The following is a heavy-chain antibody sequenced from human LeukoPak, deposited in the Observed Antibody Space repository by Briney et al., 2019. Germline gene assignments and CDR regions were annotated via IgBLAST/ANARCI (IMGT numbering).Heavy chain of an antibody. D-gene: IGHD3-10*01. Sequence: GGSLRLSCAASELTVSSNYMSWVRPAPGKGLEWVSVIYSGGSTYYADSVKGRFTISRDNSKNTLYLQMNSLRAEDTAVYYCARSTMVRGVRFDPWGQGTLVTVSS. CDR1: ELTVSSNY. CDR2: IYSGGST. CDR3: ARSTMVRGVRFDP. V-gene: IGHV3-53*01. J-gene: IGHJ5*02.